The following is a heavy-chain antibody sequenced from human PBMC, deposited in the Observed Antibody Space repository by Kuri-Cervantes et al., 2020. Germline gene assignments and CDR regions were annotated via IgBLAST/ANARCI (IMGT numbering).Heavy chain of an antibody. CDR3: AKSRGKLLFDY. CDR2: ISGAGETI. J-gene: IGHJ4*02. Sequence: GESLKISCAASGFTFSSYAMSWVRQAPGKGPEWIALISGAGETILYADSVKGCFTISRDNSRNTLYLQMNSLRAEDTAVYYCAKSRGKLLFDYWGQGTLVTVSS. CDR1: GFTFSSYA. V-gene: IGHV3-23*01. D-gene: IGHD3-16*01.